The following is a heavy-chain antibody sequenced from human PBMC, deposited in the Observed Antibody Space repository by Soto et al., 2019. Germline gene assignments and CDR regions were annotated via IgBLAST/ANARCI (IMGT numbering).Heavy chain of an antibody. Sequence: QVQLQESGPGLVKPSETLSLTCTVSGGSISNHYWSWIRQPPGKGLEWNGYIYYNGNTNYNPSLKSRVTMSVDTSKNQISRKLSSVTAADTAVYYCTRANWYSEYWGQGTLVTVSS. CDR3: TRANWYSEY. D-gene: IGHD7-27*01. CDR2: IYYNGNT. J-gene: IGHJ4*02. CDR1: GGSISNHY. V-gene: IGHV4-59*11.